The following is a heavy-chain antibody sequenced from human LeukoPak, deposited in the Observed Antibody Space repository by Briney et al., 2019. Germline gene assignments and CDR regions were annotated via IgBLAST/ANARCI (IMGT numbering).Heavy chain of an antibody. CDR2: INPNSGGT. CDR3: ARVVGAAGAFDI. Sequence: GASVKVSCKASGYAFTGYYMHWVRQAPGQGLEWMGWINPNSGGTNYAQKFQGRVTMTRDTSISTAYMELSRLRSDDTAVYYCARVVGAAGAFDIWGQGTMVTVSS. V-gene: IGHV1-2*02. D-gene: IGHD1-26*01. J-gene: IGHJ3*02. CDR1: GYAFTGYY.